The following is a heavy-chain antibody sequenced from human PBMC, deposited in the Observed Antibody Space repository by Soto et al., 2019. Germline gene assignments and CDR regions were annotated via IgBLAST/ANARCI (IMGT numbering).Heavy chain of an antibody. Sequence: QVHLVESGGGVVQPGRSLRLSCEASGFTFSTYPMHWVRQAPGKGLQWVAVVSHDESKKFYADSVKGRITISRDNSKNTVYLQMNSLRPEDTAVYYCARVDTIFGEGRDYFYGMDVWGQGTTVTVSS. J-gene: IGHJ6*02. CDR2: VSHDESKK. CDR3: ARVDTIFGEGRDYFYGMDV. CDR1: GFTFSTYP. V-gene: IGHV3-30-3*01. D-gene: IGHD3-3*01.